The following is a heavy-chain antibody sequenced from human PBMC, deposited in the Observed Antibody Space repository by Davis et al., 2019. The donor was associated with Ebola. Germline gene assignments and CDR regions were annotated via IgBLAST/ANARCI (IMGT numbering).Heavy chain of an antibody. CDR2: ISAYNGNT. Sequence: ASVKVSCKASCYTFTSYGISWVRQAPGQGLEWMGWISAYNGNTNYAQKFQGRVTMTTDTSTSIAYMELRSLRSDDTAVYYCARGPSIAAAGGYWGQGTLVTVSS. V-gene: IGHV1-18*01. J-gene: IGHJ4*02. CDR1: CYTFTSYG. CDR3: ARGPSIAAAGGY. D-gene: IGHD6-13*01.